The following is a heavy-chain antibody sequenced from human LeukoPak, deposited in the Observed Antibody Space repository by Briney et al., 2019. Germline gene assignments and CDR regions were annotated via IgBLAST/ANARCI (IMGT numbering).Heavy chain of an antibody. Sequence: GRSLRLSCAASGFIFSTYTMHWVRQAPGKGLEWVAVLSYDGTKKHYADSVEGRFTISRDNSKNTLYLQMNSLRAEDTAVYYCARGGGYSSSALDWFDPWGQGTLVTVSS. CDR2: LSYDGTKK. CDR3: ARGGGYSSSALDWFDP. V-gene: IGHV3-30-3*01. J-gene: IGHJ5*02. D-gene: IGHD6-6*01. CDR1: GFIFSTYT.